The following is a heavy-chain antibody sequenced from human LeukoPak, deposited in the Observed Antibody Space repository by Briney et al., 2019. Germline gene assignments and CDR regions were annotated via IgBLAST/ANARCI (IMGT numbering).Heavy chain of an antibody. CDR1: GFTVSSNY. V-gene: IGHV3-66*02. CDR3: ARGPRSVGATEIDY. J-gene: IGHJ4*02. CDR2: IYSGGST. Sequence: GGSLRLSCAASGFTVSSNYMSWVRQAPGKGLEWVSVIYSGGSTYYADSVKGRFTISRDNSKNTLYLQMNSLRAEDTAVYYCARGPRSVGATEIDYWGKGTLVTVSS. D-gene: IGHD1-26*01.